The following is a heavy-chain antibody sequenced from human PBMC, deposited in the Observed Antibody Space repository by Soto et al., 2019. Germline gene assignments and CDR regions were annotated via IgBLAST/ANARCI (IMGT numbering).Heavy chain of an antibody. J-gene: IGHJ5*02. CDR1: GYSFTSYW. D-gene: IGHD4-17*01. Sequence: GESLKISCKGSGYSFTSYWIGWVRQMPGKGLEWMGIIYPGDSDTRYSPSFQGQVTISADKSISTAYLQWNSLKASDTAMYYCASSPGDYVNWFDPWGQGTLVTVSS. CDR3: ASSPGDYVNWFDP. V-gene: IGHV5-51*01. CDR2: IYPGDSDT.